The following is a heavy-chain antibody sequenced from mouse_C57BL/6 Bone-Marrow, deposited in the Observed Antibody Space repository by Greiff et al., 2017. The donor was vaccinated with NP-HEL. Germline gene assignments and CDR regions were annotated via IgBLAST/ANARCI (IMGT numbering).Heavy chain of an antibody. Sequence: EVKVVESGGGLVQPGGSLSLSCAASGFTFTDYYMSWVRQPPGKALEWLGFIRNKANGYTTEYSASVKGRFTISRDTSQSILYLQMNALRAEDSATYYCARYTSSHYFDYWGQGTTLTVSS. J-gene: IGHJ2*01. D-gene: IGHD1-1*01. CDR3: ARYTSSHYFDY. CDR2: IRNKANGYTT. V-gene: IGHV7-3*01. CDR1: GFTFTDYY.